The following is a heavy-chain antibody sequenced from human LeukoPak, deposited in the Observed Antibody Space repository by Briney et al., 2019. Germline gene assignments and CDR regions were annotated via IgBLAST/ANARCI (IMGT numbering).Heavy chain of an antibody. J-gene: IGHJ5*02. Sequence: SETLSLTCTVSGGSISSYYWSWIRQPPGKGLEWIGYIYYSGSTNYNPSLKSRVTISVDTSKNQFSLKLSSVTAADTAVYYCASSGGLYYYDSSGYWTPFDPWGQGTLVTVSS. CDR2: IYYSGST. CDR3: ASSGGLYYYDSSGYWTPFDP. V-gene: IGHV4-59*01. D-gene: IGHD3-22*01. CDR1: GGSISSYY.